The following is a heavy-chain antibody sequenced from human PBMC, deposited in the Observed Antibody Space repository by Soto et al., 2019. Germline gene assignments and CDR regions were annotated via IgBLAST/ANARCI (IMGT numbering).Heavy chain of an antibody. D-gene: IGHD6-25*01. CDR1: GGSISSYY. CDR2: IYFRGST. CDR3: ARDCQDICGSPGSFDY. J-gene: IGHJ4*02. Sequence: SETLSLTCTVSGGSISSYYWSWIRQPPGKVLEWIGYIYFRGSTNSTPSLKGRFTISRANYKNPLYLQMNSLRAEDTAVYYCARDCQDICGSPGSFDYWGQGTLVTVSS. V-gene: IGHV4-59*12.